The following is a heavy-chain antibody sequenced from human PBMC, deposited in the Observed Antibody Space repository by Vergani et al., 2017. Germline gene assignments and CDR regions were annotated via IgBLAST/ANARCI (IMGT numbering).Heavy chain of an antibody. J-gene: IGHJ4*02. CDR1: GFTFSSYA. CDR3: AKVSEDIVVVVAATPGFDY. V-gene: IGHV3-23*01. Sequence: EVQLLESGGGLVQPGGSLRLSCAASGFTFSSYAMSWVRQAPGKGLEWVSASSGSGGSTYYADSVKGRFTISRDNSKNTLYLQMNSLRAEDTAVYYCAKVSEDIVVVVAATPGFDYWGQGTLVTVSS. CDR2: SSGSGGST. D-gene: IGHD2-15*01.